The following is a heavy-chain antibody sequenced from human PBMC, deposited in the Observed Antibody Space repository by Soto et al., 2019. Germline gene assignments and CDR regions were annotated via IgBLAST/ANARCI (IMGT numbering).Heavy chain of an antibody. V-gene: IGHV3-7*01. CDR2: INQDGGQT. J-gene: IGHJ4*02. Sequence: EVHLVESGGGLVQPGGSLRLSCAASGFTFTNYRMNWVRQAPEKGLEWVAKINQDGGQTYYVDSVKGRFTISRDNAKNSLYLQLNNLRVEDTAVYYCATDYEAYWGQGTLVTVSS. CDR1: GFTFTNYR. CDR3: ATDYEAY. D-gene: IGHD3-16*01.